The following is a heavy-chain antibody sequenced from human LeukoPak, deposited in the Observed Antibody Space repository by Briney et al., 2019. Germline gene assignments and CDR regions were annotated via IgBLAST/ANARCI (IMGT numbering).Heavy chain of an antibody. CDR2: ISSDGSTT. J-gene: IGHJ4*02. D-gene: IGHD6-13*01. V-gene: IGHV3-74*01. CDR1: GFTFSTSW. CDR3: VRVRSSSWYDY. Sequence: PGGTLTLTCATSGFTFSTSWMHWIRQAPGKGLEWISRISSDGSTTTYADSVKGRFTISRDNAKNTLYLQMNSLRVEDTAVYYCVRVRSSSWYDYWGQGALVTVSS.